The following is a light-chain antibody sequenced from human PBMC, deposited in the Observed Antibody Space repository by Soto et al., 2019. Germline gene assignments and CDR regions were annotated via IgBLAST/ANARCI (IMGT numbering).Light chain of an antibody. Sequence: EIVLTQSPGTLSLAPWERAALSFISSQSVSNNYLAWYQQKPGQAPRLLLYGVSSRATGIPDRFSGSGSGTDFTLAISRAEPEDFAVYFCQQYADSPITFGQGTRLEIK. J-gene: IGKJ5*01. CDR1: QSVSNNY. CDR2: GVS. V-gene: IGKV3-20*01. CDR3: QQYADSPIT.